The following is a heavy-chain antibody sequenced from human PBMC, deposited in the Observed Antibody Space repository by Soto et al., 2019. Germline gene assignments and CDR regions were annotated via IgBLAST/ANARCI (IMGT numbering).Heavy chain of an antibody. J-gene: IGHJ5*01. D-gene: IGHD3-10*01. CDR2: VHCSGNT. CDR1: GGSISSGDYY. V-gene: IGHV4-39*01. CDR3: ARGHGSGSSRADS. Sequence: QLQLQESGPGLVKPSETLFLTCTVSGGSISSGDYYWGWIRQPPGKGPEWLANVHCSGNTYYSPSLKSRDAIPVETSEHHFSRRQSSVTPADTAVYYCARGHGSGSSRADSSGQGTLVTVSS.